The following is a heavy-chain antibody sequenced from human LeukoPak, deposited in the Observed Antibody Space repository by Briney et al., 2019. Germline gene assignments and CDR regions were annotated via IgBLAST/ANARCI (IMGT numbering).Heavy chain of an antibody. Sequence: PSETLSLTCTVSGGSISTYYWSWIRQPPGKGLEWIGYIYYSGSTNYNPSLKSRVTISVDMSKNQFSLKLSSVTAADTAVYYCARRGNWFGPWGQGTLVTVSS. CDR2: IYYSGST. V-gene: IGHV4-59*08. CDR3: ARRGNWFGP. J-gene: IGHJ5*02. CDR1: GGSISTYY.